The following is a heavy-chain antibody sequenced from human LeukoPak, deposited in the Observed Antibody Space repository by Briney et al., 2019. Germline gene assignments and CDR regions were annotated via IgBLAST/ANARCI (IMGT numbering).Heavy chain of an antibody. Sequence: GGSLRFSCAASGFTFSSYAMSWVRQAPGKGLEWVSTISGSGGSTYYADSVKSRFTISRVNSKNTLSLQMNSLRAEETAVYYCAKELWFGELSPFDYWGQGILVTVSS. CDR2: ISGSGGST. V-gene: IGHV3-23*01. CDR1: GFTFSSYA. J-gene: IGHJ4*02. D-gene: IGHD3-10*01. CDR3: AKELWFGELSPFDY.